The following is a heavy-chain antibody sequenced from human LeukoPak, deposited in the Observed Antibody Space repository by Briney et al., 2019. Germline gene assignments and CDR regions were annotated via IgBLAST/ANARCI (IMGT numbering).Heavy chain of an antibody. CDR2: IKSKTDGGTS. D-gene: IGHD1-26*01. Sequence: GGSLRLSCSTSGLTFTNAWMSWFRQAPGKGLEWVGRIKSKTDGGTSDYAAPVQGRFTISRDDSKNTLYLQMNSLKIEDTAVYYCATDPGEWEPIWGQGTMVTVSS. V-gene: IGHV3-15*01. CDR1: GLTFTNAW. J-gene: IGHJ3*02. CDR3: ATDPGEWEPI.